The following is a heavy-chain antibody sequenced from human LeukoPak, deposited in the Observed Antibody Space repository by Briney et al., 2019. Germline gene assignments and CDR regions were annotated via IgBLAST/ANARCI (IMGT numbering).Heavy chain of an antibody. CDR1: GFTFSSYG. V-gene: IGHV3-30*18. Sequence: GGSLRLSSAASGFTFSSYGMHWVRQAPGTGLEWVAVISYDGSNKYYADSVKGRFTISRDNSKNTLYLQMNSLRAEDTAVYYCAKDGVPAAIGYFDYWGQGTLVTVSS. CDR2: ISYDGSNK. J-gene: IGHJ4*02. CDR3: AKDGVPAAIGYFDY. D-gene: IGHD2-2*01.